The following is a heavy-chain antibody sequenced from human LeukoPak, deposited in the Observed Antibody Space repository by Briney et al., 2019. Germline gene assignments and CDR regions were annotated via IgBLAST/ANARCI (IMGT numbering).Heavy chain of an antibody. Sequence: SGTLSLTCAISDEPFSGYYWGWIRQPPGKGLELIGEINRNGNTDYNPSLKSRVSMSIDTSKNQLSLNLISVTAADTAVYYCARLVPERFFQLNPEGYYDYWGQGTLVTVSS. J-gene: IGHJ4*02. CDR2: INRNGNT. D-gene: IGHD3-3*01. CDR1: DEPFSGYY. CDR3: ARLVPERFFQLNPEGYYDY. V-gene: IGHV4-34*01.